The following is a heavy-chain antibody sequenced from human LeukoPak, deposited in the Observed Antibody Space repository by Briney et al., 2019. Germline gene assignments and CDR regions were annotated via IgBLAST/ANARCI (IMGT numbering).Heavy chain of an antibody. D-gene: IGHD3-22*01. Sequence: SETLSLTCTVSGGSINSSSYYWGWIRQPPGKGLEWIGSIYYSGSTYYNPSLKSRVTISVDTSKNQFSLKLSSVTAADTAVYYCARDGGVVVPFQHWGQGTLVTVSS. V-gene: IGHV4-39*07. CDR1: GGSINSSSYY. J-gene: IGHJ1*01. CDR2: IYYSGST. CDR3: ARDGGVVVPFQH.